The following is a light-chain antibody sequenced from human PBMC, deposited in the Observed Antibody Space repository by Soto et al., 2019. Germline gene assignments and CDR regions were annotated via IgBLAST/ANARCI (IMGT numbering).Light chain of an antibody. J-gene: IGKJ5*01. CDR3: HEYGNWHPSS. Sequence: GALSLTPGERGTLSCRARQNLGTLYLAWFQQKSGLAPRLLIYSASRRATGIPDRFTGSGSGTDFILTISRLEPEEFAVYYGHEYGNWHPSSFGQGTRLE. CDR1: QNLGTLY. V-gene: IGKV3-20*01. CDR2: SAS.